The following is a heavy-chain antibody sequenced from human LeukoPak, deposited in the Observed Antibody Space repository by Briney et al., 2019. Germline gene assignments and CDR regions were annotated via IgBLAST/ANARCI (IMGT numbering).Heavy chain of an antibody. CDR1: GFTFSSYG. CDR2: ISSSGSTI. V-gene: IGHV3-48*04. CDR3: ARGAPYDYVWGSTGSNWFDP. Sequence: PGGSLRLSCAASGFTFSSYGMSWVRQAPGKGLEWVSYISSSGSTIYYADSVKGRFTISRDNAKNSLYLQMNSLRAEDTAVYYCARGAPYDYVWGSTGSNWFDPWGQGTLVTVSS. D-gene: IGHD3-16*01. J-gene: IGHJ5*02.